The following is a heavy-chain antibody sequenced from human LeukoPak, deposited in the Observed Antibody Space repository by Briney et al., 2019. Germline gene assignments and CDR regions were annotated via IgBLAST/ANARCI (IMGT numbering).Heavy chain of an antibody. CDR3: ARHRSNDFWSAPDYYYGMDV. Sequence: GESLKISCKGSGYSFTSYWIGWVRQMPGKGLGWMGIIYPGDSDTRYSPSFQGQVTISADKSISTAYLQWSSLKASDTAMYYCARHRSNDFWSAPDYYYGMDVWGQGTTVTVSS. V-gene: IGHV5-51*01. CDR2: IYPGDSDT. CDR1: GYSFTSYW. D-gene: IGHD3-3*01. J-gene: IGHJ6*02.